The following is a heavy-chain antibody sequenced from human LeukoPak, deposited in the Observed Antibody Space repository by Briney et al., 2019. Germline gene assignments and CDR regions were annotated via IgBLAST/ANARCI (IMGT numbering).Heavy chain of an antibody. D-gene: IGHD2-2*01. V-gene: IGHV4-39*01. CDR2: VYYSGTT. J-gene: IGHJ4*02. CDR1: GGSISSSSYY. CDR3: ARGRGYCSSTSCYYFDY. Sequence: SETLSLTCNVSGGSISSSSYYWGWIRQPPGKGPEWIGNVYYSGTTYYSPSLKSRVTMFMDMSKNQYSLKLSSVTAADTAVYYCARGRGYCSSTSCYYFDYWGQGTLVTVSS.